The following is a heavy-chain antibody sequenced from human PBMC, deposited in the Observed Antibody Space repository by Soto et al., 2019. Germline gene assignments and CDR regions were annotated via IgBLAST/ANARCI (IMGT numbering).Heavy chain of an antibody. V-gene: IGHV3-7*01. Sequence: EVQLVESGGGLVQPGGSLRLSCAATGFTFSDYFMAWVRLAPGKGLEWVAKIKADGSETYYVDSVTGRFTVSRDNAENTLFLQMNSLTAEDTAVYFCASDFAVAARVGGFGDGYWGVKYYRLDVWGQGTTVIVSS. CDR2: IKADGSET. CDR3: ASDFAVAARVGGFGDGYWGVKYYRLDV. CDR1: GFTFSDYF. J-gene: IGHJ6*02. D-gene: IGHD2-21*01.